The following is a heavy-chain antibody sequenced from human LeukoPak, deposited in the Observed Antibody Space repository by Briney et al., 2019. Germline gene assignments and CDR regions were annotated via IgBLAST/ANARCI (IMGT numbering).Heavy chain of an antibody. J-gene: IGHJ5*02. CDR1: GFTFSSYG. V-gene: IGHV3-30*02. CDR3: AKASSGYDEYNWFDP. Sequence: PGGSLRLSCAASGFTFSSYGMHWVRQAPGKGLEWVAFIRYDGSNKYYADSAKGRFTISRDNSKNTLYLQMNSLRAEDTAVYYCAKASSGYDEYNWFDPWGQGTLVTVSS. D-gene: IGHD5-12*01. CDR2: IRYDGSNK.